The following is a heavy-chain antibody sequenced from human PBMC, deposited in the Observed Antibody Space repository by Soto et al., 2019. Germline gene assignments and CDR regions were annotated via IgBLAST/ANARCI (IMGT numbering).Heavy chain of an antibody. Sequence: SGPTLVKPTQTLTLTCTFSGFSLSTSGVGVGWIRQTPGKALEWLSLIYWNDDKRYSPSLKSRLTITKDTSKTQVVLSMTNMDPVDTATYYCAHYVEIVATKTPTSYFYYGLDVWGQGTTVTVSS. CDR2: IYWNDDK. J-gene: IGHJ6*02. V-gene: IGHV2-5*01. CDR1: GFSLSTSGVG. CDR3: AHYVEIVATKTPTSYFYYGLDV. D-gene: IGHD5-12*01.